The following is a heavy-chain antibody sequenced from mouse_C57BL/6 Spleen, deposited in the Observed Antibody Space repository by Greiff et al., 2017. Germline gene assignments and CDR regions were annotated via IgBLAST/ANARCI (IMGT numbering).Heavy chain of an antibody. V-gene: IGHV1-82*01. J-gene: IGHJ4*01. CDR1: GYAFSSSW. CDR2: IYPGDGDT. D-gene: IGHD2-3*01. CDR3: ARRKIYDGYSYAMDY. Sequence: VKLVESGPELVKPGASVKISCKASGYAFSSSWMNWVKQRPGKGLEWIGRIYPGDGDTNYNGKFKGKATLTADKSSSTAYMQLSSLTSEDSAVYFCARRKIYDGYSYAMDYWGQGTSVTVSS.